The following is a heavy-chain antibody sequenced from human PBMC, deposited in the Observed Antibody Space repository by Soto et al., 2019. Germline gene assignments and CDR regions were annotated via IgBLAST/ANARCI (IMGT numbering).Heavy chain of an antibody. CDR3: ARGLYSGWHYFDY. Sequence: GGSLRLSCAASGFTFSDYYMSWIRQAPGKGLEWVSYISSSGNTIYYADSVKGRFTISRDNAKNSLYLQMNSLRAEDTAVYYCARGLYSGWHYFDYWGQGTLVTVSS. J-gene: IGHJ4*02. D-gene: IGHD5-12*01. V-gene: IGHV3-11*04. CDR1: GFTFSDYY. CDR2: ISSSGNTI.